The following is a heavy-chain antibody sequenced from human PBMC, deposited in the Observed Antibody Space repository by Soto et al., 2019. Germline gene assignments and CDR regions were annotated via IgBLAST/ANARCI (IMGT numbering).Heavy chain of an antibody. V-gene: IGHV3-7*03. Sequence: EVQLVESGGGLVQPGGSLRLSCAASGFTFSTYWMSWVRQAPGKGLEGVANIKTDGSEKYYVDYVRGRFTTSRDNARNFFYLEMNSLTGEDTAMYYCTRDGYPFALDVWGLGTSVTVSS. CDR3: TRDGYPFALDV. J-gene: IGHJ6*02. CDR1: GFTFSTYW. D-gene: IGHD5-12*01. CDR2: IKTDGSEK.